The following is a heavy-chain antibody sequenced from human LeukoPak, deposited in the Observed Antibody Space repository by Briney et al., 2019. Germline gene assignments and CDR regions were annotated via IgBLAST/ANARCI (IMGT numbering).Heavy chain of an antibody. J-gene: IGHJ3*02. CDR1: GGSISSYY. CDR3: ARDSHGSGSYPSDAFDI. Sequence: PSETLSLTCTVSGGSISSYYWSWIRQPPGKGLEWIGYIYYSGSTNYNPSLKSRVTISVDTSKNQFSLKLSSVSAADTAVYYCARDSHGSGSYPSDAFDIWGQGTMVTVSS. D-gene: IGHD3-10*01. CDR2: IYYSGST. V-gene: IGHV4-59*01.